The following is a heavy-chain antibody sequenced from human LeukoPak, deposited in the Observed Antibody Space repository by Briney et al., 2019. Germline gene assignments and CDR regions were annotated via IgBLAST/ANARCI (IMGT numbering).Heavy chain of an antibody. CDR1: GCTFSSYA. V-gene: IGHV3-23*01. J-gene: IGHJ4*02. CDR2: ISGSTLAT. Sequence: GGSLRLSCAASGCTFSSYAMSWVRQAPGKGLELVSDISGSTLATYYVDSVKGRFTISRDNSKNTLYLQMNSLKADDTAVYYCASLTGASNSGYWGQGTLVTVSS. D-gene: IGHD2-8*02. CDR3: ASLTGASNSGY.